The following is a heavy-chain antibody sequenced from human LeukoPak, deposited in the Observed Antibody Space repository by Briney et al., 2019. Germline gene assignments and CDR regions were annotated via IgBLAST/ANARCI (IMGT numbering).Heavy chain of an antibody. Sequence: ASVKVSCKASGYTFTSYYMHWVRQAPGQGLEWMGWMNPDSGDTAFAQKFQGRITMTRSTSISTAYMELSSLRSEDTAVYYCARGLGTYDSSEHTWPMISFWGQGTLVTVSS. CDR2: MNPDSGDT. CDR3: ARGLGTYDSSEHTWPMISF. CDR1: GYTFTSYY. V-gene: IGHV1-8*02. D-gene: IGHD3-22*01. J-gene: IGHJ4*02.